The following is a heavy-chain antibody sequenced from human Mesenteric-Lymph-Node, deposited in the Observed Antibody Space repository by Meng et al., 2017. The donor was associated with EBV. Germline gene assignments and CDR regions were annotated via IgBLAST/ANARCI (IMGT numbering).Heavy chain of an antibody. CDR3: AKEGRDGYNYFFDY. CDR1: GYTFTNYG. CDR2: ISPKNGNT. Sequence: QVQLVESGPEMKKPGALVKVSCRVSGYTFTNYGITWMRQAPGQGLEWMGWISPKNGNTNYAHNLQGRVTMTTDTATSTAYMELRNLRSDDTALYFCAKEGRDGYNYFFDYWGQGTLVTVSS. V-gene: IGHV1-18*01. D-gene: IGHD5-24*01. J-gene: IGHJ4*02.